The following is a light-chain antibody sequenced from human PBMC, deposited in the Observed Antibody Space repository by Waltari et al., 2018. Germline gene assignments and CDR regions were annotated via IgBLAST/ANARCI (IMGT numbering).Light chain of an antibody. Sequence: DVVMTKSPLSLPVTLGQPASISCRSSQSLVHSDGNTYLNWFQQRPGQSPRRLFYRVSNRDSGVPDRFSGSGSGTDFTLKISRVEAEDVGVYYCMQGTHWPWTFGQGTKGEIK. CDR3: MQGTHWPWT. J-gene: IGKJ1*01. CDR1: QSLVHSDGNTY. V-gene: IGKV2-30*02. CDR2: RVS.